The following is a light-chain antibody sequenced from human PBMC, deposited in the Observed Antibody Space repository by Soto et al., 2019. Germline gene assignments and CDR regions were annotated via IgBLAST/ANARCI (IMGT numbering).Light chain of an antibody. CDR2: DAS. CDR3: QQYDNHPFT. J-gene: IGKJ3*01. Sequence: DIQMTQSPFSLSASVGDRVTITCRASQGIGNQLGWFQQKPGKAPKSLIYDASSLQSGVPSRFSGSGSGTDFTLTINSLQPKDFATYYCQQYDNHPFTFGPGTKVDI. CDR1: QGIGNQ. V-gene: IGKV1-16*01.